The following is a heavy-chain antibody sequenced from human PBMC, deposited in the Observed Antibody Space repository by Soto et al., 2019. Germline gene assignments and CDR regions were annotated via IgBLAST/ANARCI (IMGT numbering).Heavy chain of an antibody. CDR3: ARSIVVVTALDY. D-gene: IGHD2-21*02. CDR1: GYTFTSYA. J-gene: IGHJ4*02. CDR2: INAGNGNT. Sequence: QGQLVQSGAEEKKPGASVKVSCKASGYTFTSYAMHLVLQAPGQRLEWMGWINAGNGNTKYSQKFQGRVTITRDTSASTAYMELSSLRSEDTAVYYCARSIVVVTALDYWGRGTLVTVSS. V-gene: IGHV1-3*05.